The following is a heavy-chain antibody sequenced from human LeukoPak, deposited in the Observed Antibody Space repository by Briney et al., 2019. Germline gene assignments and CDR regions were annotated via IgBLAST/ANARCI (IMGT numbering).Heavy chain of an antibody. CDR3: ARDYGSGSYYPEAFDI. Sequence: PSETLSLTCTVSGGSVSSGSYYWSWIRQPPGKGLXXXGYIYYSGSTNYNPSLKSRVTISVDTSKNQFSLKLSSVTAADTAVYYCARDYGSGSYYPEAFDIWGQGTMVTVSS. CDR1: GGSVSSGSYY. D-gene: IGHD3-10*01. J-gene: IGHJ3*02. V-gene: IGHV4-61*01. CDR2: IYYSGST.